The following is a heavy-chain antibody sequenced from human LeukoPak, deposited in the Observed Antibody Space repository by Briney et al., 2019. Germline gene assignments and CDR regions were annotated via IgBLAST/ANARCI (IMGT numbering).Heavy chain of an antibody. J-gene: IGHJ3*02. CDR1: GFTFSSYW. D-gene: IGHD3-10*01. Sequence: GGSLRLSCAASGFTFSSYWMSWVRQAPGKGLEWVANIKQDGSEKYYVDSVKGRFTISRDNAKNSLYLQINSLRAEDTALYYCARAYYYGSANAFDIWGQGTMVTVSS. V-gene: IGHV3-7*04. CDR3: ARAYYYGSANAFDI. CDR2: IKQDGSEK.